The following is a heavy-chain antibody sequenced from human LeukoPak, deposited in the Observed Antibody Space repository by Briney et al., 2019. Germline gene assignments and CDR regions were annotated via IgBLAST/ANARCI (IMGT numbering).Heavy chain of an antibody. CDR1: GGSVSSGSYY. CDR2: IYTSGST. V-gene: IGHV4-61*02. J-gene: IGHJ5*02. Sequence: SETLSLTCTVSGGSVSSGSYYWSWIRQPAGKGLEWIGRIYTSGSTNYNPSLKSRVTISVDTSKNQFSLKLSSVTAADTAVYYCARGWTLDWFDPWGQGTLVTVSS. CDR3: ARGWTLDWFDP. D-gene: IGHD3/OR15-3a*01.